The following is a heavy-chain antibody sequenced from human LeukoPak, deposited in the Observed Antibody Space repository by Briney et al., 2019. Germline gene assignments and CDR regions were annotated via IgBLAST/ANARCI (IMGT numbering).Heavy chain of an antibody. CDR3: ARSVPYHGSSDY. CDR1: GYTFSNYE. J-gene: IGHJ4*02. CDR2: MNPNSGNT. V-gene: IGHV1-8*02. D-gene: IGHD3-10*01. Sequence: ASVKVSCKASGYTFSNYEINWVRQATGQGLEWMGWMNPNSGNTGYAQKFQGRVTMTRNTSISTAYMELSSLRSEDTAVYYCARSVPYHGSSDYWGQGTLVTVSS.